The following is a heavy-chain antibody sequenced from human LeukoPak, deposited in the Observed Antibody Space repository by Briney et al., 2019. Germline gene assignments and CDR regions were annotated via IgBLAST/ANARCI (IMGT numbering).Heavy chain of an antibody. CDR2: ISGSGGNT. CDR3: AKAGYSYGFYYYYMDV. Sequence: GGSLRLSCAASGFTFSSYGMSWVRQAPGKGLEWVSAISGSGGNTYYADSVKGRFTISRDNSKNTLYLQMNSLRAEDTAVYYCAKAGYSYGFYYYYMDVWGKGTTVTVSS. J-gene: IGHJ6*03. D-gene: IGHD5-18*01. V-gene: IGHV3-23*01. CDR1: GFTFSSYG.